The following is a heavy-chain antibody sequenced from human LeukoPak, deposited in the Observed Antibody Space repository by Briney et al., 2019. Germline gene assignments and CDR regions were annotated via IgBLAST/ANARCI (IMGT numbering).Heavy chain of an antibody. CDR3: YRDGAFFYHYTSGLDL. Sequence: ASVTVTRQASAATFSNCAINRLRQPPAQGLEWMGRIIPLFGRTNYEQAFQGRGPITTATYTRTASLDLNILNPSDQATAYCYRDGAFFYHYTSGLDLWGRGGLVTVSS. CDR1: AATFSNCA. D-gene: IGHD5/OR15-5a*01. CDR2: IIPLFGRT. J-gene: IGHJ5*02. V-gene: IGHV1-69*04.